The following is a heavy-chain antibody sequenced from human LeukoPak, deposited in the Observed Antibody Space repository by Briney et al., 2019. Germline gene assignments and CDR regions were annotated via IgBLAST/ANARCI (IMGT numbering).Heavy chain of an antibody. CDR3: ARHAPLEWFLHYFDY. D-gene: IGHD3-3*01. Sequence: TSETLSLTCTVSGGSISSGDYYWSWIRQPPGKGLEWIGYIYYSGSTYYNPSLKSRVTISVDTSKNQFSLKLSSVTAADTAVYYCARHAPLEWFLHYFDYWGQGTLVTVSS. CDR1: GGSISSGDYY. J-gene: IGHJ4*02. V-gene: IGHV4-30-4*01. CDR2: IYYSGST.